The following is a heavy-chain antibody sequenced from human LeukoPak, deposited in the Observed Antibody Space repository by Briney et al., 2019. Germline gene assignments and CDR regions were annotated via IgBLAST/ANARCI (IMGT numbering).Heavy chain of an antibody. Sequence: GGSLRLSCAASGFTVSSNYMSWVRQAPGKGLEWVSVIYSGGSTYYADSVKGRFTISRDNSKNTLYLQMNSLRAEDTAVYYCARSRLWGSGSYYNGRASFDYWGQGTLVTVSS. D-gene: IGHD3-10*01. CDR2: IYSGGST. V-gene: IGHV3-53*01. CDR1: GFTVSSNY. CDR3: ARSRLWGSGSYYNGRASFDY. J-gene: IGHJ4*02.